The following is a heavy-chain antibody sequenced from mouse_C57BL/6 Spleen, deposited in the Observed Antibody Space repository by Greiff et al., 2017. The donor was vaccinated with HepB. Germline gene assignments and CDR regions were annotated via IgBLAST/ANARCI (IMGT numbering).Heavy chain of an antibody. Sequence: VQVVESGAELVRPGASVTLSCKASGYTFTDYEMHWVKQTPVHGLEWIGAIDPETGGTAYNQKFKGKAILTADKSSSTAYMELRSLTSEDSAVYYCTRNYGSLHFDYWGQGTTLTVSS. J-gene: IGHJ2*01. V-gene: IGHV1-15*01. CDR3: TRNYGSLHFDY. D-gene: IGHD1-1*01. CDR2: IDPETGGT. CDR1: GYTFTDYE.